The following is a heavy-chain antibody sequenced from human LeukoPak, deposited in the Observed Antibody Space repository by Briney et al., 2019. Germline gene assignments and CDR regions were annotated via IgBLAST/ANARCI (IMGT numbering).Heavy chain of an antibody. J-gene: IGHJ5*02. CDR2: TSWNSGSI. Sequence: GRSLRLSCAASGFTFDDYAMHWVRQAPGKGLEWVSGTSWNSGSIGYADSVRGRFTISRDNAKNSLYLQMNSLRAEDTALYYCAKGEELGYCSSTSCYTNWFDPWGQGTLVTVSS. D-gene: IGHD2-2*02. CDR3: AKGEELGYCSSTSCYTNWFDP. CDR1: GFTFDDYA. V-gene: IGHV3-9*01.